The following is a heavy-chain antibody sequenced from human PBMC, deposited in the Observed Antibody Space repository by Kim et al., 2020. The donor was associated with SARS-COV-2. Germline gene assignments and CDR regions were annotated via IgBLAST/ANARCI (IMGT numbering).Heavy chain of an antibody. Sequence: ASVKVSCKASGYTFTSYGISWVRQAPGQGLEWMGWISAYNGNTNYAQKLQGRVTMTTDTSTSTAYMELRSLRSDDTAVYYCARSHPTDVVVVAATQNNYYGMDVWGQGTTVTISS. CDR2: ISAYNGNT. J-gene: IGHJ6*02. CDR1: GYTFTSYG. V-gene: IGHV1-18*01. CDR3: ARSHPTDVVVVAATQNNYYGMDV. D-gene: IGHD2-15*01.